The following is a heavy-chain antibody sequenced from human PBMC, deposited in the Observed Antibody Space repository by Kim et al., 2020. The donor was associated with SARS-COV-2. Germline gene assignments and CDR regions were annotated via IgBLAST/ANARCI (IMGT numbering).Heavy chain of an antibody. CDR1: GFTFSSYW. V-gene: IGHV3-7*03. D-gene: IGHD1-26*01. Sequence: GGSLRLSCAASGFTFSSYWMSWVRQAPGKGLEWVANIKQDGSEKYYVDSVKGRFTISRDNAKNSLYLQMNSLRAEDTAVYYCARDRTYYPLQSYVQVPPSRWFDPWGQGTLVTVSS. J-gene: IGHJ5*02. CDR2: IKQDGSEK. CDR3: ARDRTYYPLQSYVQVPPSRWFDP.